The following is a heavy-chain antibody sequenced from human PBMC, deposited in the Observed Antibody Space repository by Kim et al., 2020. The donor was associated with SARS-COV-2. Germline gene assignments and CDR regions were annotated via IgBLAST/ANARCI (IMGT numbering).Heavy chain of an antibody. J-gene: IGHJ6*02. D-gene: IGHD3-3*01. V-gene: IGHV4-59*13. CDR2: IYYSGST. CDR1: GGSISSYY. Sequence: SETLSLTCTVSGGSISSYYWSWIRQPPGKGLEWIGYIYYSGSTNYNPSLKSRVTISVDTSKNQFSLKLSSVTAADTAVYYCARQYDFWSGYQYDYYYYGMDVWGQGTTVTVSS. CDR3: ARQYDFWSGYQYDYYYYGMDV.